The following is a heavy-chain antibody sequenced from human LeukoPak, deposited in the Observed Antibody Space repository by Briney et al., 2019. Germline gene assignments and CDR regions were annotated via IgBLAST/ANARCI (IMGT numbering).Heavy chain of an antibody. Sequence: PSETLSLTCTVSGYSISSGYYWGWIRQPPGKGLEWIGSIYHSGSTYYNPSLKSRVTISADTSKNQFSLKLSSVTAADTAVYYCARHNYVPAAMVDVWGKGTTVTVSS. CDR2: IYHSGST. V-gene: IGHV4-38-2*02. D-gene: IGHD2-2*01. J-gene: IGHJ6*04. CDR3: ARHNYVPAAMVDV. CDR1: GYSISSGYY.